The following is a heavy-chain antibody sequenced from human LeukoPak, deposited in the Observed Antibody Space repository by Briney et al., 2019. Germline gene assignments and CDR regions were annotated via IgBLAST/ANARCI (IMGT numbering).Heavy chain of an antibody. J-gene: IGHJ4*02. D-gene: IGHD5-24*01. Sequence: ASVKVSCKASGYTFTGYYMHWVRQAPGQGLEWMGRINPNSGGTNYAQKFQGRVTMTRDTSISTAYMELSRLRSDDTAVYYRAREPTSRDGYNFSFDYWGQGTLVTVSS. CDR1: GYTFTGYY. CDR3: AREPTSRDGYNFSFDY. CDR2: INPNSGGT. V-gene: IGHV1-2*06.